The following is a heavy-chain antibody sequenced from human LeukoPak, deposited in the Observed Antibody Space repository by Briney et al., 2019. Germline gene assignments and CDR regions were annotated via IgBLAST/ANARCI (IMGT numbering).Heavy chain of an antibody. D-gene: IGHD3-10*01. CDR1: GGSFSGYY. CDR3: ARGGMVRGVTRWFDP. V-gene: IGHV4-34*01. CDR2: INHSGST. J-gene: IGHJ5*02. Sequence: PSETLSLTCAVYGGSFSGYYWSWIRQPPGKGLEWIGEINHSGSTNYNPSLKSRVTISVDTSKSQFSLKLSSVTAADTAVYYCARGGMVRGVTRWFDPWGQGTLVTVSS.